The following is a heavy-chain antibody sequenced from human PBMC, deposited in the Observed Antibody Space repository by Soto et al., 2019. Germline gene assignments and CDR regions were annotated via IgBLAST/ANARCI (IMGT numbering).Heavy chain of an antibody. V-gene: IGHV4-61*05. CDR1: GGSISSSSYY. CDR2: IYYSGST. J-gene: IGHJ4*02. CDR3: ARGETYYYDSSGYYHDY. D-gene: IGHD3-22*01. Sequence: KTSETLSLTCTVSGGSISSSSYYWGWIRQPPGKGLEWIGYIYYSGSTNYNPSLKSRVTISVDTSKNQFSLKLSSVTAADTAVYYCARGETYYYDSSGYYHDYWGQGTLVTVSS.